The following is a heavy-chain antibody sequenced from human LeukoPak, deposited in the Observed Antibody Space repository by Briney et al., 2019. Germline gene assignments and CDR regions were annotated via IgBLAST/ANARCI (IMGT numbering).Heavy chain of an antibody. D-gene: IGHD1-26*01. J-gene: IGHJ4*02. CDR3: ARRMGATTQALFDS. V-gene: IGHV3-13*01. Sequence: GGSLRLSCAASGFTFSAFDMHWVRQVTGKRLEWVSGIDTAGATYYPGSVKGRFTISRENAKNSLYLHMNGLRAGDTAVYYCARRMGATTQALFDSWGQGALVAVSS. CDR2: IDTAGAT. CDR1: GFTFSAFD.